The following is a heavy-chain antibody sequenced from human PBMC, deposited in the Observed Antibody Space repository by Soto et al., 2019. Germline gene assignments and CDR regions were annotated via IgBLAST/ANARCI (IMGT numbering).Heavy chain of an antibody. CDR3: ARDDSGYAGYFDL. D-gene: IGHD5-12*01. Sequence: QVQLVESGGGLVKPGGSLRLSCAASGFTFSDYYMTWIRQAPGRGLEWVSYISSTSTYTNYADSVKGRFTISRDNAKNSLYLQMNSLRADDTAVYYCARDDSGYAGYFDLWGRGTLVTVSS. CDR1: GFTFSDYY. V-gene: IGHV3-11*05. CDR2: ISSTSTYT. J-gene: IGHJ2*01.